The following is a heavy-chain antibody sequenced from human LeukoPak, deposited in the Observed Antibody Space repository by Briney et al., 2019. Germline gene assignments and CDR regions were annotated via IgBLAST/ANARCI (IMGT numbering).Heavy chain of an antibody. Sequence: GESLKIYCKGSGYSFTSYRISWVRQMPGKGLEWMGRIVPSDSYTNYRPSFQGQVTISVDKSNSTAYLQWSSLKASDTAMYYCATRSPHSGSFAYWGQGTLVTVSS. J-gene: IGHJ4*02. CDR1: GYSFTSYR. CDR2: IVPSDSYT. D-gene: IGHD1-26*01. V-gene: IGHV5-10-1*01. CDR3: ATRSPHSGSFAY.